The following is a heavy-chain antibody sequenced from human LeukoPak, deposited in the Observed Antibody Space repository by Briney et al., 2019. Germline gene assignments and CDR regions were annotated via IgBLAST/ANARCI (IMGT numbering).Heavy chain of an antibody. CDR2: IYYIGTT. D-gene: IGHD6-19*01. CDR3: AREALTEGHSSSWFDS. J-gene: IGHJ5*01. Sequence: PSETLSLTCTVSGDSINNYYWSWIRQPPGKGLEWIGYIYYIGTTKFNPSLKSRVTISLDTSKNQFSLRVRSVTAADTAVYYCAREALTEGHSSSWFDSWGQGTLVTVSS. V-gene: IGHV4-59*01. CDR1: GDSINNYY.